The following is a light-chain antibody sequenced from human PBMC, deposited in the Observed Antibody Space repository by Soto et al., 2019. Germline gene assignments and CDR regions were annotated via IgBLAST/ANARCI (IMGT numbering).Light chain of an antibody. CDR3: SSYTSSKSWI. V-gene: IGLV2-14*01. J-gene: IGLJ3*02. CDR2: DVS. CDR1: SSDVGTYNY. Sequence: QSALTQPASVSGSPGQSITISCTGTSSDVGTYNYVSWYQQHPGEAPKLIIYDVSNRPSGVSIRFSGSKSGNTASLTISGLQAEDEADYYGSSYTSSKSWIFGGGTKVTVL.